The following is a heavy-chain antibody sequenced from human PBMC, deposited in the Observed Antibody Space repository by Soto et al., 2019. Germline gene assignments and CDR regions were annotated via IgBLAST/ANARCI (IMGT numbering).Heavy chain of an antibody. CDR1: GFSFSTSA. CDR3: ARLWVGSSSNRYFDY. D-gene: IGHD6-6*01. J-gene: IGHJ4*02. Sequence: EVQLLESGGGLVQPGGSLRLSCAASGFSFSTSAMGWVRQAPGKGLERVSAISQSGDSTYYADSVKGRFTISRDISKNTLFLQLNSLRGEDTAVYYCARLWVGSSSNRYFDYWGQGAQVTVSS. V-gene: IGHV3-23*01. CDR2: ISQSGDST.